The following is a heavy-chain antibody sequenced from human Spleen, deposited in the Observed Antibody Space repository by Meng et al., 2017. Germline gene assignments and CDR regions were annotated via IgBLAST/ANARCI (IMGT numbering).Heavy chain of an antibody. CDR3: ARENPYYDSSGYYLAN. Sequence: GGSLRLSCAVSGFTFSNYAMHWVRQAPGKGLEWVAVIWDDGSNEYYVDSVKGRFTISRDNSKNTLYLQMNSLRAEDTAVYYCARENPYYDSSGYYLANWGQGTLVTVSS. CDR2: IWDDGSNE. D-gene: IGHD3-22*01. J-gene: IGHJ4*02. V-gene: IGHV3-33*01. CDR1: GFTFSNYA.